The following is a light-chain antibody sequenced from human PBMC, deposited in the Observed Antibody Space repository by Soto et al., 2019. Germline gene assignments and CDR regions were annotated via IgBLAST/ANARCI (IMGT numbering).Light chain of an antibody. CDR1: QSISNY. V-gene: IGKV1-39*01. J-gene: IGKJ1*01. CDR3: QQSFSPLWT. Sequence: DLQMTQSPSSLSASVGDRVTITCRASQSISNYLNWYQQKPGKAPNLLIYAASNMQSGVPSRFSGSVAETDFTLTISSLRPDDSATDYCQQSFSPLWTFGQGTKVEV. CDR2: AAS.